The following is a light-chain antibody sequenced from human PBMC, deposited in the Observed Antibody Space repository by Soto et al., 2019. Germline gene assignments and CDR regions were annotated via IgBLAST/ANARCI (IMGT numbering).Light chain of an antibody. Sequence: DIQMTRSPSYVSASVGDRVSITCRASQDIRSWLAWYQQRPGKAPKLLIYAATILQSGVPSRFSGSGSGTTFTLTINNLQPEDFASYFCQQANSFPLTVGGGTKVDSK. CDR1: QDIRSW. CDR3: QQANSFPLT. V-gene: IGKV1-12*01. J-gene: IGKJ4*01. CDR2: AAT.